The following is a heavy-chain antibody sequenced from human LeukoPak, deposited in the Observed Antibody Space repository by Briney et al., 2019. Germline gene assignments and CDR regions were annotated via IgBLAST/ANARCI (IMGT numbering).Heavy chain of an antibody. CDR3: ARDDYDILTGPHYYYYGMDV. CDR1: GYTFTNYG. D-gene: IGHD3-9*01. J-gene: IGHJ6*02. CDR2: ISAYNGNT. Sequence: EASVTVSCKASGYTFTNYGISWVRQAPGQGLEWMGWISAYNGNTNYAQNLQGRVTMTTETSTSTAYMELRSLRSDDTAVYYCARDDYDILTGPHYYYYGMDVWGQGTTVTVSS. V-gene: IGHV1-18*01.